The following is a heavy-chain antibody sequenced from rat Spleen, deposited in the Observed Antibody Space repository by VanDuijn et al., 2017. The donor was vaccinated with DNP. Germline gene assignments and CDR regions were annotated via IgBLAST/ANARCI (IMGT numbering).Heavy chain of an antibody. J-gene: IGHJ3*01. CDR1: GFTVSDYY. V-gene: IGHV5-22*01. D-gene: IGHD1-10*01. CDR2: ISYEGSSA. Sequence: EVQLVESGGGLVQPGRSLKLSCAASGFTVSDYYMAWIRQAPKKGLEWVASISYEGSSAYYGDSVKGRFTISRDNAKSTLYLQMNSLRSEDTATYFCARRGYKNSWYFDFWGQGTLVTVSS. CDR3: ARRGYKNSWYFDF.